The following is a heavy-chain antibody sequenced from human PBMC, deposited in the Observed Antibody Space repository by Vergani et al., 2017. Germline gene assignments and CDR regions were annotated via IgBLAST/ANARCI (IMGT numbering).Heavy chain of an antibody. CDR3: ARALHYDSSGYPPASYFEY. CDR2: IYHSGSS. J-gene: IGHJ4*02. Sequence: QVQLQESGPGLVKPSETLSLTCTVSGYSISSVYYWGWIRQPPGKGLEWVWGIYHSGSSDYNPSLKSRVTISVDTSKNQFPLKLSSVTAADTAVYYCARALHYDSSGYPPASYFEYWGQGILVTVSS. V-gene: IGHV4-38-2*02. D-gene: IGHD3-22*01. CDR1: GYSISSVYY.